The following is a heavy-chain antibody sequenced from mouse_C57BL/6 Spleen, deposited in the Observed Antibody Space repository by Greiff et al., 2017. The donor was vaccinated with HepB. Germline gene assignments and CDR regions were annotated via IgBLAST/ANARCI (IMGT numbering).Heavy chain of an antibody. CDR2: IDPENGDT. V-gene: IGHV14-4*01. Sequence: VHVKQSGAELVRPGASVKLSCTASGFNIKDDYMHWVKQRPEQGLEWIGWIDPENGDTEYASKFQGKATITADTSSNTAYLQLSSLTSEDTAVYYCTTYGYDEDYFDYWGQGTTLTVSS. CDR3: TTYGYDEDYFDY. J-gene: IGHJ2*01. D-gene: IGHD2-2*01. CDR1: GFNIKDDY.